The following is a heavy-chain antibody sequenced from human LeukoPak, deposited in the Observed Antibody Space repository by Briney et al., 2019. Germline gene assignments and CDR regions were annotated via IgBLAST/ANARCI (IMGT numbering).Heavy chain of an antibody. J-gene: IGHJ4*02. Sequence: GGSLRLSCAASGFSFSTYGLHWVRQAPGKGLEWVAVISYDGNDKSYAASVQGRFTLSRDNSKNTLYLQMSSLRIEDTAVYYCAKGHSYGFGGVFALWGQGTLVTVSS. CDR1: GFSFSTYG. V-gene: IGHV3-30*18. CDR3: AKGHSYGFGGVFAL. D-gene: IGHD5-18*01. CDR2: ISYDGNDK.